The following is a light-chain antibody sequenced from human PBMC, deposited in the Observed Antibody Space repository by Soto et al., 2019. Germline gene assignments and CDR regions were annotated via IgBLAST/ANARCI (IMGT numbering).Light chain of an antibody. CDR3: SSYTGGNPSYV. CDR1: SDSVSASHF. Sequence: QAVVTQEPSFSVSPGGTVTLTCGLSSDSVSASHFPSWYQQTPGQAPRTLIYNTNTRSSGVPDRFSGSKSGNTASLTVSGLQAEDEADYYCSSYTGGNPSYVFGTGTKLTVL. J-gene: IGLJ1*01. V-gene: IGLV8-61*01. CDR2: NTN.